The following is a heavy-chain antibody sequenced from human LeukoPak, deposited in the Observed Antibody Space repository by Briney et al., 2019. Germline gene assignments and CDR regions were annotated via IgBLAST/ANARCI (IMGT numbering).Heavy chain of an antibody. CDR3: AKTFGGDYFGS. Sequence: GGSLRLSCATSGFSFNTDAMIWVRQSPGKGLEWVSTISDSGDSTYYADSVKGRFTISRHNSVNTLFLQMSSLRAEDTAVYYCAKTFGGDYFGSWGQGTLVTVSS. J-gene: IGHJ4*02. CDR2: ISDSGDST. D-gene: IGHD2/OR15-2a*01. CDR1: GFSFNTDA. V-gene: IGHV3-23*01.